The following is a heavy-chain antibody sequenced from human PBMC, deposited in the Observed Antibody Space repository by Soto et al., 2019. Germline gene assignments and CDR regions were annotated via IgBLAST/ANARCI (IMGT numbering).Heavy chain of an antibody. J-gene: IGHJ4*02. Sequence: SETLSLTCTVSGGSISSGGYYWSWIRQHPGKGLEWIGYIYYSGSTYYNPSLKSRVTISVDTSKNQFSLKLSSVTAADTAVYYCASGVQWELLLDYWGQGTLVTVSS. CDR2: IYYSGST. CDR3: ASGVQWELLLDY. CDR1: GGSISSGGYY. D-gene: IGHD1-26*01. V-gene: IGHV4-31*03.